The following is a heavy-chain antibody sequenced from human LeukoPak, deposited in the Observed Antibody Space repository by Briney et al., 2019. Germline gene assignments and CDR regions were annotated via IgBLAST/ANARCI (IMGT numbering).Heavy chain of an antibody. J-gene: IGHJ3*02. D-gene: IGHD3-10*01. CDR3: ATDRSYYYGSGRRAFDI. CDR1: GYTLTELS. Sequence: ASVTVSCKVSGYTLTELSMHWVRQAPGKGLEWMGGFDPEDGETIYAQKFQGRVTMTEDTSTDTAYMELSSLRSEDTAVYYCATDRSYYYGSGRRAFDIWGQGTMVTVSS. CDR2: FDPEDGET. V-gene: IGHV1-24*01.